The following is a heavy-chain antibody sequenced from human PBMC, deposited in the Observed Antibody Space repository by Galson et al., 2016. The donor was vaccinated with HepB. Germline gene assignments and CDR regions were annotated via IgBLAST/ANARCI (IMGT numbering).Heavy chain of an antibody. CDR2: ISSEGIDK. V-gene: IGHV3-30*18. Sequence: SLRLSCAASGFTFNNFGLHWVRQAPGKGLEWVSRISSEGIDKYYADSVKGRFTISRDNSKNTVFLQMNSVRLEDTAVYYCAKEGSASWYKWFDYWGQGSRVNVSS. CDR3: AKEGSASWYKWFDY. J-gene: IGHJ4*02. D-gene: IGHD6-13*01. CDR1: GFTFNNFG.